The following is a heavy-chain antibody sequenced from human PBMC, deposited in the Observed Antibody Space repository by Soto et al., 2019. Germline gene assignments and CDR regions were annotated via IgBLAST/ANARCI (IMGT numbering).Heavy chain of an antibody. J-gene: IGHJ4*02. CDR3: ARGYDAAQYYFDY. V-gene: IGHV3-74*01. Sequence: GGSLRLSCAASGFTYSDYWMHWVRQAPGKEPVWVSRVNGGGGVTYYADSVRGRFIISRDNSKNTVYLEMNSLGVEDTAVYYCARGYDAAQYYFDYWGQGTLVTVSS. CDR2: VNGGGGVT. CDR1: GFTYSDYW. D-gene: IGHD3-16*01.